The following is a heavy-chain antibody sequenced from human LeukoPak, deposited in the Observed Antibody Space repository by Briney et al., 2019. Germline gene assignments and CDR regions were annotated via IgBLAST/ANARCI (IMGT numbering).Heavy chain of an antibody. J-gene: IGHJ3*01. CDR3: AKHQEREAGYSFDSDAFDV. CDR1: GFTFDSHD. V-gene: IGHV3-23*01. D-gene: IGHD5-12*01. Sequence: GGSLRLSCAASGFTFDSHDMTWVRQAPGKGLQWVSTISAPATSTYYADSVKGRFTISRDNSKNMVHLQMNSLRAEDTAIYYCAKHQEREAGYSFDSDAFDVWGQRTTVTVSS. CDR2: ISAPATST.